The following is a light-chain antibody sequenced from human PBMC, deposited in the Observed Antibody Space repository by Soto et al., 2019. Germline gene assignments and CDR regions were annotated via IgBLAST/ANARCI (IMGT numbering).Light chain of an antibody. V-gene: IGLV2-23*01. Sequence: QSALTQPASLSVSPGQSIPISCTGTSSDVVSYNLVSWYQQHPGKAPKLMIYEGSKRPSGVSNRFSGSKSGNTASLTISGLQAEDEADYYCCSYAGSSTFVVFGGGTKLTVL. CDR3: CSYAGSSTFVV. J-gene: IGLJ2*01. CDR2: EGS. CDR1: SSDVVSYNL.